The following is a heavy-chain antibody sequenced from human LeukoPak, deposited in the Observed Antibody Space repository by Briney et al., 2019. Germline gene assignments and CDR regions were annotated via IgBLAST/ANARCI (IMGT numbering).Heavy chain of an antibody. CDR3: ARDVYGDGYNSFDY. CDR1: GFIVSSNH. Sequence: GGSLRLSCAVSGFIVSSNHMNWVRQAPGKGLEWVSVIYSGGYSGGGPFYADFVKGRFTTSSDSSKNTLFLQMNSLRAEDTAVYYCARDVYGDGYNSFDYWGLGILVTVSS. V-gene: IGHV3-66*01. J-gene: IGHJ4*02. D-gene: IGHD5-24*01. CDR2: IYSGGYSGGGP.